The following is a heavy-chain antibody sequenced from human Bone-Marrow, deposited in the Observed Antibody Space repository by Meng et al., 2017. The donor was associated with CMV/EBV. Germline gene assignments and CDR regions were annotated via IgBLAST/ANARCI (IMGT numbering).Heavy chain of an antibody. J-gene: IGHJ4*02. V-gene: IGHV4-34*01. CDR3: ARGSAAAGKSLDY. CDR2: INHSGST. D-gene: IGHD6-13*01. CDR1: GGSFSGYY. Sequence: SETLSLTCAVYGGSFSGYYWSWIRQPPGKGLEWIGEINHSGSTNYNPSLKSRVTITVDTSKNQSSLKLSSVTAADTAVYYCARGSAAAGKSLDYWGQGTLVTVSS.